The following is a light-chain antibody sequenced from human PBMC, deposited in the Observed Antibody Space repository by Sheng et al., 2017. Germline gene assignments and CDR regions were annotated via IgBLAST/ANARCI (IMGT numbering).Light chain of an antibody. J-gene: IGKJ1*01. Sequence: DIQMTQSPSTLSASVGDRVTITCRASQSISSWLAWYQQKPGKAPKLLIYKASSLESGVPSRFSGSGSGTEFTLTISSLQPDDFATYYCQQYNSYSWTFGRRDQGRKSN. CDR3: QQYNSYSWT. V-gene: IGKV1-5*03. CDR1: QSISSW. CDR2: KAS.